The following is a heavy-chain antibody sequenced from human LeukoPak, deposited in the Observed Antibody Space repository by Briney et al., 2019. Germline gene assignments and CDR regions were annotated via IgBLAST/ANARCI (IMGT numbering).Heavy chain of an antibody. D-gene: IGHD3-10*01. CDR1: DVSITMYY. J-gene: IGHJ5*02. V-gene: IGHV4-59*01. Sequence: KPSETLSLTCTVSDVSITMYYWTWIRQPPGKGLEWIGYVDHTGTTKFNPSLNGRVSISRDTSKNFFSLRLRSVTAADTAVYYCAREFKRGRYYYGSGDWQFDPWGQGTLVTVSS. CDR3: AREFKRGRYYYGSGDWQFDP. CDR2: VDHTGTT.